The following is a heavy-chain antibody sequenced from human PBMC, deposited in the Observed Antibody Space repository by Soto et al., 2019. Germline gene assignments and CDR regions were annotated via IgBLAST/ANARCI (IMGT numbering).Heavy chain of an antibody. CDR3: AGQYSN. CDR2: IYYTGST. V-gene: IGHV4-39*01. Sequence: SETLSLTCTVSGGSISSRSHYWGWIRQPPGKGLEWIGSIYYTGSTYYNPSLKSRVSISVDTSKNQFSLKLTSVTAADTAVYYCAGQYSNWGQGTLVTVSS. J-gene: IGHJ4*02. CDR1: GGSISSRSHY. D-gene: IGHD5-18*01.